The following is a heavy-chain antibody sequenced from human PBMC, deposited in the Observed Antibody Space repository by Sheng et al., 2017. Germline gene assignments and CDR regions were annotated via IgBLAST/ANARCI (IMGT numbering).Heavy chain of an antibody. CDR2: ISVYNGNT. CDR1: GYTFTNYG. J-gene: IGHJ4*02. CDR3: ARVHDYEIKRLDS. Sequence: QVQLVQSGAEVKTPGAAVKVSCKASGYTFTNYGITWVRQAPGQGLEWMGWISVYNGNTNYAQKLQGKVTMTTDTFTNTAYMELRSLRSDDTAVYYCARVHDYEIKRLDSWGQGTLVTVSS. D-gene: IGHD3-22*01. V-gene: IGHV1-18*01.